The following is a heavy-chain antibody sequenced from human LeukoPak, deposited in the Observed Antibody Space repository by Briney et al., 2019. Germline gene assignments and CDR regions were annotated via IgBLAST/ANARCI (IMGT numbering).Heavy chain of an antibody. D-gene: IGHD6-13*01. CDR3: ARAGGSSWYVSLYY. J-gene: IGHJ4*02. CDR2: IIPIIGTP. Sequence: SVKVSCKASGGTFSSNVISWVRQSPGQGLEWMGRIIPIIGTPDYAQKFQGRVTITADKSTNTAYMELTSLKSDDKAVYHCARAGGSSWYVSLYYWGQGTLVTVSS. V-gene: IGHV1-69*04. CDR1: GGTFSSNV.